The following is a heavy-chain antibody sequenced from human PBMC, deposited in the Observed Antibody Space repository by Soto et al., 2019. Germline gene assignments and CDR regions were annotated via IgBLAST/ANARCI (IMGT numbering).Heavy chain of an antibody. CDR2: ISHDGSNK. D-gene: IGHD2-2*01. Sequence: QVQLVQSGGGVVQPGRSLRLSCAASGFTFSSYVTHWVRQAPGKGLEWVAAISHDGSNKYYADSVKGRFTISRDNSKNTLYLQMNRLRTEDTAVYYCAKGGPDCARTTCYLLVAFDIWGQGTMVTVSS. CDR3: AKGGPDCARTTCYLLVAFDI. J-gene: IGHJ3*02. V-gene: IGHV3-30*18. CDR1: GFTFSSYV.